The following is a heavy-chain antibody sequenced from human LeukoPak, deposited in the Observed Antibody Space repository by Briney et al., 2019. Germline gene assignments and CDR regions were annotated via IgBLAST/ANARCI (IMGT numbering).Heavy chain of an antibody. CDR1: GFAFSIYA. Sequence: QPGGSLRLSCLASGFAFSIYAMHWVRQAPGKGLEHVSTISSDGRNTYYADSVKGRFTISRDTSKNTLYLQMSSLRGDDTALYYCLKGSQGPIWQQLVPDHWGQGTQVTVSS. CDR2: ISSDGRNT. J-gene: IGHJ4*02. CDR3: LKGSQGPIWQQLVPDH. V-gene: IGHV3-64D*06. D-gene: IGHD6-13*01.